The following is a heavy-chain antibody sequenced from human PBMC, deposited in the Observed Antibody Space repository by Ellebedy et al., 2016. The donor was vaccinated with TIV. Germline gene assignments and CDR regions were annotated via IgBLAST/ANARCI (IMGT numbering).Heavy chain of an antibody. CDR1: GFTFSSYA. CDR2: ISYDGTKT. Sequence: GGSLRLSCAASGFTFSSYAMHWVRQAPGKGLEWVAVISYDGTKTYYADSVKGRFTISRDNAKNSLYLQMNSLRAEDTAIYYCSTVEWYRSDYWGQGSLVTVSS. D-gene: IGHD3-3*01. V-gene: IGHV3-30-3*01. J-gene: IGHJ4*02. CDR3: STVEWYRSDY.